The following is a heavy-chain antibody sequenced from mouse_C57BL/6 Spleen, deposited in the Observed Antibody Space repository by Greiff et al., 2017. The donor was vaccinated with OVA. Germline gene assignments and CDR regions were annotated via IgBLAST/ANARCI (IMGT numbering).Heavy chain of an antibody. D-gene: IGHD2-5*01. V-gene: IGHV1-54*01. CDR1: GYAFTNYL. Sequence: QVQLQQSGAELVRPGTSVKVSCKASGYAFTNYLIEWVKQRPGQGLEWIGVINPGSGGTNYNEKFKGKATLTADKSSSTAYMQLSSLTSEDSAVDFCARTHSNYVRYFDVWGTGTTVTVSS. CDR3: ARTHSNYVRYFDV. J-gene: IGHJ1*03. CDR2: INPGSGGT.